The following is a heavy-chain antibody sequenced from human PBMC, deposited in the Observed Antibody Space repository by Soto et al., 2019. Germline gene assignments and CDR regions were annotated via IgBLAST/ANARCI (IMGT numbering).Heavy chain of an antibody. V-gene: IGHV1-2*04. CDR1: GYTFTGYY. CDR3: ARGEVQPRYYYYGMDV. D-gene: IGHD1-26*01. Sequence: ASVKVSCKASGYTFTGYYMHWVRQAPGQGLEWMGWINPNSGGTNYAQKFQGWVTMTRDTSISTAYMELSRLRSDDTAVYYCARGEVQPRYYYYGMDVWGQGTTVTVSS. J-gene: IGHJ6*02. CDR2: INPNSGGT.